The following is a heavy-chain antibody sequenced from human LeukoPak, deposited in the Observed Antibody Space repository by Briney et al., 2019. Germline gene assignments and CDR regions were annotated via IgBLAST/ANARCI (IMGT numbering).Heavy chain of an antibody. D-gene: IGHD2-2*01. CDR1: GFTFNDYW. CDR3: AREGRRTSWKGGDYFDY. Sequence: QTGGSLRLSCAASGFTFNDYWMTWVRQAPGKGLEWVANIREDGSEKYYVDSVKGRFTISRDNAKNSLYLQMNSLRAEDTAVYYCAREGRRTSWKGGDYFDYWGQGTLVTVSS. J-gene: IGHJ4*02. V-gene: IGHV3-7*01. CDR2: IREDGSEK.